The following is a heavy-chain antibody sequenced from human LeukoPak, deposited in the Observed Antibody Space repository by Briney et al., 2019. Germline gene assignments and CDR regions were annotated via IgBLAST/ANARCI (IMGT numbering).Heavy chain of an antibody. V-gene: IGHV4-39*07. CDR1: GGSISSSSYY. CDR2: IYYSGST. CDR3: ARAKRLVGAINWFDP. Sequence: SETLSLTCTVSGGSISSSSYYWGWIRQPPGKGLEWIGSIYYSGSTYYNPSLKSRVTISVDTSKNQFSLKLSSVTAADTAVYYCARAKRLVGAINWFDPWGQGTLVTVSS. D-gene: IGHD1-26*01. J-gene: IGHJ5*02.